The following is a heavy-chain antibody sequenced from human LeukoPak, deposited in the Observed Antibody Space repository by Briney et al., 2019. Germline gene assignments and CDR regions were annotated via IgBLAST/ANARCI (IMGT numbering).Heavy chain of an antibody. CDR2: IYYSGST. V-gene: IGHV4-39*07. Sequence: PSETLSLTCTVSGGSISSSSYYWGWIRQPPGKGLEWIGSIYYSGSTYYNPSLKSRVTISVDTSKNQFSLKLSSVTAADTAVYYCARQTMTYYYDSSGPLDAFDIWGQGTMVTVSS. CDR3: ARQTMTYYYDSSGPLDAFDI. J-gene: IGHJ3*02. CDR1: GGSISSSSYY. D-gene: IGHD3-22*01.